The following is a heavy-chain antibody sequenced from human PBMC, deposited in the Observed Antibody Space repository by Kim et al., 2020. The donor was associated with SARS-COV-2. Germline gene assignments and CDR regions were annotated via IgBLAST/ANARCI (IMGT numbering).Heavy chain of an antibody. V-gene: IGHV5-51*01. CDR1: GYSFTSYW. D-gene: IGHD3-3*01. J-gene: IGHJ4*02. Sequence: GESLKISCKGSGYSFTSYWIGWVLQMPGKGLEWMGIIYPGDSDTRYSPSFQGQGTISADKSISTAYLQWSSLKASDTAMYYCARPNYFWSGHTVDYWGQGTLVPVPS. CDR2: IYPGDSDT. CDR3: ARPNYFWSGHTVDY.